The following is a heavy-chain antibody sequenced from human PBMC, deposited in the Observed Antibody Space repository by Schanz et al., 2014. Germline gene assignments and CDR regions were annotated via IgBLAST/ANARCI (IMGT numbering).Heavy chain of an antibody. D-gene: IGHD3-10*01. Sequence: DVQVVESGGDLVQPGGSLRLSCAASGFTVDSNYMSWVRQAPGKGLEWVSIIYPDGSTNYGDSMKGRFTVSRDEWKNTLYLQMYSLRGEDSAVYYCARPSGSYFWAFDTWGQGTMVPVSS. CDR2: IYPDGST. J-gene: IGHJ3*02. CDR3: ARPSGSYFWAFDT. CDR1: GFTVDSNY. V-gene: IGHV3-66*01.